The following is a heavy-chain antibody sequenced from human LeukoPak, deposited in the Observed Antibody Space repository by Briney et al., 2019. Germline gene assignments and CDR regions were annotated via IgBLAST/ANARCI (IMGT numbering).Heavy chain of an antibody. D-gene: IGHD2-2*01. J-gene: IGHJ4*02. Sequence: ASVKVSCKASGYTFTSYGISWVRQAPGQGLEWMGWISAYNGNTNYAQKLQGRVTMTTDTSTSTAYMELRSLRSDDTAVYYCARAYCSSTSCPLDYWGQGTLVTVSS. CDR3: ARAYCSSTSCPLDY. V-gene: IGHV1-18*01. CDR1: GYTFTSYG. CDR2: ISAYNGNT.